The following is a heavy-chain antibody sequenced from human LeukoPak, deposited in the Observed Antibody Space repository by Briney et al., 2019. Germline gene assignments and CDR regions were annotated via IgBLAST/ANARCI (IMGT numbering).Heavy chain of an antibody. V-gene: IGHV3-9*03. J-gene: IGHJ4*02. CDR1: GFTFDDYA. CDR3: AKGGGGYSSSANFDY. D-gene: IGHD6-6*01. Sequence: GRSLRLSCAASGFTFDDYAMHWVRQAPGKGLEWVSGISWNSGSIGSADSVKGRFTISRDNAKNSLYLQMNSLRAEDMALYYCAKGGGGYSSSANFDYWGQGTLVTVSS. CDR2: ISWNSGSI.